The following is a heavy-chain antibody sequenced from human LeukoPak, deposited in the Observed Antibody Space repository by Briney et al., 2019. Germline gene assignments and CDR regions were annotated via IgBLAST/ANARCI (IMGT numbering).Heavy chain of an antibody. D-gene: IGHD2-2*01. J-gene: IGHJ6*03. CDR3: ARQYCSSTNCYHYYYYYMDV. CDR2: IYPGDSDT. CDR1: GYSFTTYW. Sequence: GESLKISCKASGYSFTTYWIGWVRQMPGKGLEWMGIIYPGDSDTRYNPSFQGQVTISADKSISTAYLQWSSLKASDTAMYYCARQYCSSTNCYHYYYYYMDVWGKGTTVTVSS. V-gene: IGHV5-51*01.